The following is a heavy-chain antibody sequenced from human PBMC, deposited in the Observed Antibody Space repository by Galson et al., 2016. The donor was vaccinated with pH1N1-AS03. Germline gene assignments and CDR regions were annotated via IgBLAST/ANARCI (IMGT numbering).Heavy chain of an antibody. D-gene: IGHD2/OR15-2a*01. J-gene: IGHJ6*02. V-gene: IGHV4-4*02. Sequence: ETLSPTCAVSGDSVGGGHWWTWARQSPGKGLEWIGYIYLRGSTDYNPSLADRVIISADRSTNDFSLTLSSVTAADTAVYYCARVLTPGYFHTMDVWGRGTTVTVSS. CDR2: IYLRGST. CDR1: GDSVGGGHW. CDR3: ARVLTPGYFHTMDV.